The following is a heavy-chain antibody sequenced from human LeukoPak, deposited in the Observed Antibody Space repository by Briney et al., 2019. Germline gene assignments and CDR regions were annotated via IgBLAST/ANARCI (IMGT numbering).Heavy chain of an antibody. CDR3: ARGQQLVQNWFDP. CDR2: IIPIFGTA. D-gene: IGHD6-13*01. CDR1: GYTFTGYY. V-gene: IGHV1-69*13. Sequence: SVKVSCKASGYTFTGYYMHWVRQAPGQGLEWMGGIIPIFGTANYAQKFQGRVTITADESTSTAYMELSSLRSEDTAVYYCARGQQLVQNWFDPWGQGTLVTVSS. J-gene: IGHJ5*02.